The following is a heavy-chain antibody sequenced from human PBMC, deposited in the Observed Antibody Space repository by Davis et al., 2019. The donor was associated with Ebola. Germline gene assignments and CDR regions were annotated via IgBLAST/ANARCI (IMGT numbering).Heavy chain of an antibody. CDR1: GFTFSSYA. J-gene: IGHJ4*02. D-gene: IGHD5-18*01. V-gene: IGHV3-64*02. CDR3: ARGSDTAMVPFDY. CDR2: ISSNGGST. Sequence: GESLKISCAASGFTFSSYAMHWVRQAPGKGLEYVSAISSNGGSTYYADSVKGRFTISRDNSKNTLYLQMGSLRAEDMAVYYCARGSDTAMVPFDYWGQGTLVTVSS.